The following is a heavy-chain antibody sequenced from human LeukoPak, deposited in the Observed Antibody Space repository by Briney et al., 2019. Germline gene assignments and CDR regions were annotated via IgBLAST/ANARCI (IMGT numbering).Heavy chain of an antibody. D-gene: IGHD3-22*01. J-gene: IGHJ4*02. Sequence: SXXLXLTCAVYGGSFSGYYWSWIRQPPGKGLEWIGEINHSGSTNYNPSLKSRVTISVDTSKNQFSLKLSSVTAADTAVYYCARAGYYDSSGLDYWGQGTLVTVSS. CDR2: INHSGST. CDR1: GGSFSGYY. CDR3: ARAGYYDSSGLDY. V-gene: IGHV4-34*01.